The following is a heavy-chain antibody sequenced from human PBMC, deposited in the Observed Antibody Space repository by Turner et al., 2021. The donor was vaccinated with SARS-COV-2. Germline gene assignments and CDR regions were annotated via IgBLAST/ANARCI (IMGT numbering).Heavy chain of an antibody. CDR3: AREGTISVAAGAFDI. V-gene: IGHV3-33*01. CDR1: GFTFSNYG. Sequence: QVQLVESGGGVVQPGRSLRLPCAASGFTFSNYGMHWVRQAPDKGLEWVAVIWYDGSNKYYADSVKGRFTISRDNSKNTLYLQMNSLRAEDTAVYYCAREGTISVAAGAFDIWGQGTMVTVSS. J-gene: IGHJ3*02. CDR2: IWYDGSNK. D-gene: IGHD6-19*01.